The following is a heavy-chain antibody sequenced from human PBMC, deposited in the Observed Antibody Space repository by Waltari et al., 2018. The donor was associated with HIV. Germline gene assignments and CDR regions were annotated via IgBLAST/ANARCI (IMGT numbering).Heavy chain of an antibody. J-gene: IGHJ1*01. Sequence: QLIQSTSALKRPGASVTISCQVSGYPLSDLSMQWVRQGRGPRLEWMGGLDPKNGKPVYSQRFWGRVSLAEDTSEDTAFLELTRLTSDDTAVYFCVTLYNESPLYSNFWGQGTLVTV. CDR3: VTLYNESPLYSNF. CDR2: LDPKNGKP. D-gene: IGHD2-15*01. CDR1: GYPLSDLS. V-gene: IGHV1-24*01.